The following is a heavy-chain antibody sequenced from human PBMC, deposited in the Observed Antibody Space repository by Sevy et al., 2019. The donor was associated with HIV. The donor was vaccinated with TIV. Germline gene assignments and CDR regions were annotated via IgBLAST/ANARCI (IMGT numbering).Heavy chain of an antibody. Sequence: GESLKISCKGSGYSFTSYWIGWVRQMPGKGLEWMGMIYPGDSDTTYSPSFEGQVTISVDKSISTAYLQWSSLKASDTAMYYCARPPSIAAAGHYYFDYWGQGTLVTVSS. CDR1: GYSFTSYW. CDR3: ARPPSIAAAGHYYFDY. D-gene: IGHD6-13*01. V-gene: IGHV5-51*01. CDR2: IYPGDSDT. J-gene: IGHJ4*02.